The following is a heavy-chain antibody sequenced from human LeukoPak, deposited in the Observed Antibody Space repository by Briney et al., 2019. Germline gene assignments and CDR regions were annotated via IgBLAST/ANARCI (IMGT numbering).Heavy chain of an antibody. J-gene: IGHJ4*02. Sequence: ASVKASCKASGYTFTGYYMHWVRQAPGQGLEWMGWINPNSGGTNYAQKFQGRVTMTRDTSISTAYMELSRLRSDDTAVYYCARSGVVPAAIGDYWGQGTLVTVSS. CDR3: ARSGVVPAAIGDY. CDR2: INPNSGGT. D-gene: IGHD2-2*01. V-gene: IGHV1-2*02. CDR1: GYTFTGYY.